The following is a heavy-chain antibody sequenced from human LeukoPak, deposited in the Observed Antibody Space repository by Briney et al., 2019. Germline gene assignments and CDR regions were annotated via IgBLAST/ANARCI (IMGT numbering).Heavy chain of an antibody. Sequence: GGSLRLSCAASGFTFTSYSMSWIRQAPGKGLEWVSYISSSGSTIYYADSVKGRFTISRDNAKNSLYLQMNSLRAEDTVVYYCARDKGSKWLQYDYWGQGTLVTVSS. CDR1: GFTFTSYS. D-gene: IGHD5-24*01. CDR3: ARDKGSKWLQYDY. V-gene: IGHV3-11*01. CDR2: ISSSGSTI. J-gene: IGHJ4*02.